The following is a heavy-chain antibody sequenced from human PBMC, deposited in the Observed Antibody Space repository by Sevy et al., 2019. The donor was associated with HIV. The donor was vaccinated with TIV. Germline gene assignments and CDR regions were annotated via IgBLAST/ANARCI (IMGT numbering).Heavy chain of an antibody. CDR3: ASGPGTTGTTGWFDP. J-gene: IGHJ5*02. V-gene: IGHV4-30-4*01. CDR2: IYYSGST. Sequence: SETLSLTCTVSGGSISSGDYYWSWIRQPLGKGLEWIGYIYYSGSTYYNPSLKSRVTISVDTSKNQFSLKLSSVTAADTAVYYCASGPGTTGTTGWFDPWGQGTLVTVSS. CDR1: GGSISSGDYY. D-gene: IGHD1-1*01.